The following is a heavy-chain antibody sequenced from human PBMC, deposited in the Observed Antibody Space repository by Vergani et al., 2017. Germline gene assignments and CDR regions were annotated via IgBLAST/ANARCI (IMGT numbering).Heavy chain of an antibody. Sequence: QVQLVQSGAEVKKPGSSVKVSCKASGGTFSSYAISWVRQAPGQGLEWMGGIIPIFGTANYAQKFQGRVTITADESTSTAYMELSSLRSEDTTVYYCAGGHPSSYYDSSGYYLDYWGQGRLVTVSS. J-gene: IGHJ4*02. CDR1: GGTFSSYA. D-gene: IGHD3-22*01. CDR3: AGGHPSSYYDSSGYYLDY. V-gene: IGHV1-69*01. CDR2: IIPIFGTA.